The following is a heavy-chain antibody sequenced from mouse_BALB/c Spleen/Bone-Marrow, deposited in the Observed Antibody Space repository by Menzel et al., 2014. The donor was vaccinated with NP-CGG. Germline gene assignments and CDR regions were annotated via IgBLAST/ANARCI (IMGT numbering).Heavy chain of an antibody. CDR1: GYSITSGYS. CDR3: SRHLTGYAMDY. V-gene: IGHV3-1*02. D-gene: IGHD4-1*01. Sequence: EVQGVESGPDLVKPSQSLSLTCTVTGYSITSGYSWHWIRQFPGNKLEWMGYIQHSGSTNYNPSLKSRISITRDTSKNQFFLQLYSVTPEHTATYYCSRHLTGYAMDYWGQGTSVTVSS. CDR2: IQHSGST. J-gene: IGHJ4*01.